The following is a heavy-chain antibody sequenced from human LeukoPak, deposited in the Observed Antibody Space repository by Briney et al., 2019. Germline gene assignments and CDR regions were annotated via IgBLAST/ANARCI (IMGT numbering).Heavy chain of an antibody. J-gene: IGHJ4*02. CDR1: GFTFSSYA. V-gene: IGHV3-30-3*01. Sequence: PGGSLRLSCAAPGFTFSSYAMHWVRQAPGKGLEWVAVISYDGSNKYYADSVKGRFTISRDNPKNTLYLQMNSLRAEDTAVYYCATSNLPFDYWGQGTLVTVSS. CDR2: ISYDGSNK. CDR3: ATSNLPFDY.